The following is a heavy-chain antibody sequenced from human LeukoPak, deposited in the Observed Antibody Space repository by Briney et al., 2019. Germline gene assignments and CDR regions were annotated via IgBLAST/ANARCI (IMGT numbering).Heavy chain of an antibody. J-gene: IGHJ5*02. CDR2: IYYSGST. V-gene: IGHV4-59*01. D-gene: IGHD4-17*01. Sequence: SATLSLACTVSGGSTSSYYWSWIRQPPGKGLEWIGYIYYSGSTNYNPSLKSRVTISVDTSKNQFSLKLSSVTAADTAVYYCARTSGDYEWWFDPWGQGTLVTVSS. CDR3: ARTSGDYEWWFDP. CDR1: GGSTSSYY.